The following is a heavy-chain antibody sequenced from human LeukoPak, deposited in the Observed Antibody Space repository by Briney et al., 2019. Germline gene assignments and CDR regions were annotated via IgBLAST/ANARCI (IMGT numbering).Heavy chain of an antibody. J-gene: IGHJ5*02. D-gene: IGHD1/OR15-1a*01. CDR3: AREGALAQQNWFDP. V-gene: IGHV1-2*02. CDR2: INPNSGGT. Sequence: GASVKVSCKASGYTFTGYYMHWVRQAPGQGLEWVGWINPNSGGTNYAQKFQGRVTMTRDTSISTAYMELSRLRSDDTAVYYCAREGALAQQNWFDPWGQGTLVTVSS. CDR1: GYTFTGYY.